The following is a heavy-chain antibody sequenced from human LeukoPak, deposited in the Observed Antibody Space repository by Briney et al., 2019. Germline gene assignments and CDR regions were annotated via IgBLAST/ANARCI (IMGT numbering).Heavy chain of an antibody. D-gene: IGHD1-1*01. CDR2: ISVYNGNT. J-gene: IGHJ5*02. V-gene: IGHV1-18*04. CDR3: ARDQLSRGVWFDP. Sequence: GASVKVSCKASGYTFTGYYMHWVRQAPGQGLEWMGWISVYNGNTNYAQKLQGRVTMTTDTSTSTAYMELRSLRSDDTAVYYCARDQLSRGVWFDPWGQGTLVTVSS. CDR1: GYTFTGYY.